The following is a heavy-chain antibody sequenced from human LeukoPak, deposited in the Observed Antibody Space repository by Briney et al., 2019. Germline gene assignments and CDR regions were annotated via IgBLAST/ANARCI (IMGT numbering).Heavy chain of an antibody. Sequence: PSETLSLTCTVSGGSISGYYWSWIRQPAGKGLEWIGRIYTSGSTNYNPSLKSRVTMSVDTSKNQFSLKLSSVTAADTAVYYCARGTGQAVNGEEYYYYYGMDVWGQGTTVTVSS. V-gene: IGHV4-4*07. CDR3: ARGTGQAVNGEEYYYYYGMDV. CDR1: GGSISGYY. J-gene: IGHJ6*02. CDR2: IYTSGST. D-gene: IGHD3-10*01.